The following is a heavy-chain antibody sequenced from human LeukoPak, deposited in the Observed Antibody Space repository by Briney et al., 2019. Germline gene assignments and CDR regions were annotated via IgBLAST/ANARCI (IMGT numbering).Heavy chain of an antibody. Sequence: GGSLRLSCAASGFTFSTYSMNWVRQAPGKGLEWVSSISSSRSYIYYADSVKGRLTISRDNAKNSLYLQMNSLRGEDTAVYYCARVLGNYYDSSGPSLYWGQGTLVTASS. CDR2: ISSSRSYI. CDR1: GFTFSTYS. D-gene: IGHD3-22*01. V-gene: IGHV3-21*01. J-gene: IGHJ4*02. CDR3: ARVLGNYYDSSGPSLY.